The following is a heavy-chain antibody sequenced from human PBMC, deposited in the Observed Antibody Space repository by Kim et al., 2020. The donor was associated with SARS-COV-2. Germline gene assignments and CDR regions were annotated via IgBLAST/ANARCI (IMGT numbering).Heavy chain of an antibody. CDR2: ISSSSSTI. J-gene: IGHJ6*02. V-gene: IGHV3-48*02. CDR1: GFTFSSYS. CDR3: ASRYCSGGSCPLAYYYYGMDV. Sequence: GGSLRRSCAASGFTFSSYSMNWVRQAPGKGLEWVSYISSSSSTIYYADSVKGRFTISRDNAKNSLYLQMNSLRDEDTAVYYCASRYCSGGSCPLAYYYYGMDVWGQGTTVTVSS. D-gene: IGHD2-15*01.